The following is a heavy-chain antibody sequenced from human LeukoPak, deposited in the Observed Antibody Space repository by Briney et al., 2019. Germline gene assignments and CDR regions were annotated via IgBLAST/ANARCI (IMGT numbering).Heavy chain of an antibody. CDR2: ISGSGGST. J-gene: IGHJ4*02. CDR1: GFTFSSYA. Sequence: GGSLRLSCAASGFTFSSYAMSWVRQAPGKGLEWVSAISGSGGSTYYADSVKGRFTISRDNSKNTLYLQMSSLRAEDTAVYFCASFHYYGSGAYYLSYWGQGTLVTVSS. V-gene: IGHV3-23*01. D-gene: IGHD3-10*01. CDR3: ASFHYYGSGAYYLSY.